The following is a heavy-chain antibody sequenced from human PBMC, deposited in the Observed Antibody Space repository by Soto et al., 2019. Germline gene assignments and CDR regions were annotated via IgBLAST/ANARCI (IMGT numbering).Heavy chain of an antibody. Sequence: LRLSCAASGFTFSTYAMAWVRQAPGKGLEWVSGVSASGLNTDYADPVKGRFYISRDNSKNTVSLHMNSLRAEDTALYYCAKDCPRSTSGYFYDFWGRGTPV. CDR1: GFTFSTYA. V-gene: IGHV3-23*01. CDR2: VSASGLNT. CDR3: AKDCPRSTSGYFYDF. J-gene: IGHJ4*02. D-gene: IGHD3-22*01.